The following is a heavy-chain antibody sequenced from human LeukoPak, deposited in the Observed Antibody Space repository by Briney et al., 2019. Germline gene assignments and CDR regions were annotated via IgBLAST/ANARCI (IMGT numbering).Heavy chain of an antibody. CDR2: ISYDGSNK. V-gene: IGHV3-30-3*01. CDR3: ARDRVWFGEFYYFDY. J-gene: IGHJ4*02. Sequence: GGSLRLSCAASGFTFSSYAMHWVRQAPGKGLEWVAVISYDGSNKYYADSVKGRFTISKDNSKNTLYLQMNSLRAEDTAVYYCARDRVWFGEFYYFDYWGQGTLVTVSS. D-gene: IGHD3-10*01. CDR1: GFTFSSYA.